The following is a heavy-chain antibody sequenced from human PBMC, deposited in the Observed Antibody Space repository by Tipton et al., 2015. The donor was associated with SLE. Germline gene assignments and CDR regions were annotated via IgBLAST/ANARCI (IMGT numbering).Heavy chain of an antibody. J-gene: IGHJ1*01. Sequence: SLRLSCAASGFTFSSYTMNWVRQAPGKGLDWVSSISSSSNYIYCADSVKGRFTISRDNAKNSLYLQMNNLRAEDTAVYYFARGPLSQGEGYFQHWGQGTLVTVSS. V-gene: IGHV3-21*01. CDR2: ISSSSNYI. CDR1: GFTFSSYT. CDR3: ARGPLSQGEGYFQH.